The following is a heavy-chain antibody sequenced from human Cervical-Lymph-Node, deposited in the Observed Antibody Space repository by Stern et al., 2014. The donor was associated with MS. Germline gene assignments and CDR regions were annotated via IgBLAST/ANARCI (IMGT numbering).Heavy chain of an antibody. CDR3: ARDPNPPYSSGWYYFDY. CDR2: IIPIFGTA. D-gene: IGHD6-19*01. Sequence: QDQLVQSGAEVKKPGSSVKVSCKASGGTFSSYAISWVRQAPGQGLEWMGGIIPIFGTANYAQKFQGRVTITADESTSTAYMELSSLRSEDTAVYYCARDPNPPYSSGWYYFDYWGQGTLVTVSS. J-gene: IGHJ4*02. CDR1: GGTFSSYA. V-gene: IGHV1-69*12.